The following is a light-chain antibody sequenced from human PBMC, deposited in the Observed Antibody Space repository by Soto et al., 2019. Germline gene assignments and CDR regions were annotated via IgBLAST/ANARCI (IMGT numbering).Light chain of an antibody. CDR3: MQSTQLPPT. CDR1: QSLLSSGGETY. J-gene: IGKJ5*01. V-gene: IGKV2D-29*02. CDR2: EVS. Sequence: DDVMTQSPLSLPVTPGQPASISCKSSQSLLSSGGETYLFWYLQRPGQSPQLLIYEVSNRISAVSDRFSGSGSGTDFTLKISRVEAEDAGVYYCMQSTQLPPTFGQGTRLEIK.